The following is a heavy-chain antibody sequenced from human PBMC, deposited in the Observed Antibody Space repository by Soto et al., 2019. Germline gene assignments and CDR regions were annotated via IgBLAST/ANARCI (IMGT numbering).Heavy chain of an antibody. Sequence: EVQLLESGGGLVQPGGSLRLSCAASGFTFSNYAMSWVRQAPGKGLEWVSAVSGSGGSTYYADSVKGRFTISRDNSKHTLYLQMNSLRAEDTAVYYCAKGDYYDSSGSYYYYGMDVWGQGTTVTVSS. J-gene: IGHJ6*02. CDR2: VSGSGGST. CDR3: AKGDYYDSSGSYYYYGMDV. D-gene: IGHD3-22*01. CDR1: GFTFSNYA. V-gene: IGHV3-23*01.